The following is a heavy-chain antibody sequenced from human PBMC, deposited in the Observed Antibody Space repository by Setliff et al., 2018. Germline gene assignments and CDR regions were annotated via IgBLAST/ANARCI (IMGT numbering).Heavy chain of an antibody. CDR2: INHSGST. D-gene: IGHD6-19*01. V-gene: IGHV4-34*01. CDR1: GGSFSAYY. CDR3: ASFFIGGWQNWFDP. Sequence: SETLSLTCAVYGGSFSAYYWSWIRQPPGKGLEWIGEINHSGSTIYNPSLKSRVTISVDTSKNQFSLMLNSVTAADTAVYYCASFFIGGWQNWFDPWGHGTLVTVSS. J-gene: IGHJ5*02.